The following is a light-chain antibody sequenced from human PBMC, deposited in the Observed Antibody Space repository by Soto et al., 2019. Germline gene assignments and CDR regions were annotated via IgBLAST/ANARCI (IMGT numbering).Light chain of an antibody. J-gene: IGKJ4*01. Sequence: IVLTQSPATLSVSPGERVTLSCRASESVGTNLAWYQQRPGQPPRLLIYGSSTRATGISATFSGSGSRTEFTLTISSLKSEDSAVYYCQQYNNWGLSFGGGTRVEIK. CDR2: GSS. CDR1: ESVGTN. V-gene: IGKV3D-15*01. CDR3: QQYNNWGLS.